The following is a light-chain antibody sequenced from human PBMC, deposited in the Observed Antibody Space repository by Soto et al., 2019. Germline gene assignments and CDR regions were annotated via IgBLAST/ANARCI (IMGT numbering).Light chain of an antibody. CDR2: GAS. V-gene: IGKV3-20*01. CDR3: QQYDSSPYT. CDR1: QILSSSY. J-gene: IGKJ2*01. Sequence: EIVLSQSPGTLSLSPGERVTLSCRASQILSSSYLAWYQQKPGQAPRLLIYGASSRATDIPDRFSDSGSGTDFTLTINRLEPEDFAVYYCQQYDSSPYTFARGTKLEIK.